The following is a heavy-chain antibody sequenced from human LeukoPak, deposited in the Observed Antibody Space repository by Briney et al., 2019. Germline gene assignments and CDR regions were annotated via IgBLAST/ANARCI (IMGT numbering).Heavy chain of an antibody. CDR1: GCSISSYCYY. J-gene: IGHJ5*01. CDR2: VLYTANT. Sequence: SETLSLTCIVSGCSISSYCYYWGWMRPPPGQGLVWVVTVLYTANTFSYPSLKSRVTVSVDTYKIQFSLKLVTVAASDAALYYCERQEVGAGYCTCTSCAEPHWFDCGGQGTLVTVSS. D-gene: IGHD2-2*01. CDR3: ERQEVGAGYCTCTSCAEPHWFDC. V-gene: IGHV4-39*01.